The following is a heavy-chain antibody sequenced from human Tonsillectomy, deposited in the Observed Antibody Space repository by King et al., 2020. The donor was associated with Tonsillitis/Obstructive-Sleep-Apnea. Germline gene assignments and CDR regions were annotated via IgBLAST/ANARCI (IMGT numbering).Heavy chain of an antibody. CDR3: GTNNGDFYYYMDV. Sequence: VQLQQWGAGLLKPSETLSLTCALYGGPFRGYYWSWIRQPPGKGLEWIGEINHSGNTDYNPSLKSRVTISVDTSKNQFSLKLTSVTAAATAVYFCGTNNGDFYYYMDVWGKGTTVTVSS. CDR1: GGPFRGYY. J-gene: IGHJ6*03. D-gene: IGHD2-8*01. V-gene: IGHV4-34*01. CDR2: INHSGNT.